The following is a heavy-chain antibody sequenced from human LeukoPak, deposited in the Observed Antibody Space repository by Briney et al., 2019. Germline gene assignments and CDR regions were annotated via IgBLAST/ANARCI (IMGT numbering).Heavy chain of an antibody. Sequence: PGGSLRLSCAASGFTFSSYSMNWVRQAPGKGLEWVSSISSGSSYTYFADSVKGRFTISSDNAKNSLYLQMNSLRAEDTAVYYCARGDKYIAFSPPLQGFDYWGQGTLVTVSS. D-gene: IGHD3-3*02. CDR2: ISSGSSYT. J-gene: IGHJ4*02. CDR3: ARGDKYIAFSPPLQGFDY. CDR1: GFTFSSYS. V-gene: IGHV3-21*01.